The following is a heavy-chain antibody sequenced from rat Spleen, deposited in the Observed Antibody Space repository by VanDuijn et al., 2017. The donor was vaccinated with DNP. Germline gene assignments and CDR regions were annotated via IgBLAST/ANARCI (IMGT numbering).Heavy chain of an antibody. CDR2: IIYDGSRT. V-gene: IGHV5S10*01. Sequence: EVQLVETGGDLVPPGRSLKLSCAASGFTFSDYNMAWVRQAPKKGLEWVATIIYDGSRTYYRDSVKGRFTISRDNAKSTLYLQMDSLRSEDTATYYCATFEGRDAWGQGTSVTVSS. D-gene: IGHD1-11*01. CDR1: GFTFSDYN. J-gene: IGHJ4*01. CDR3: ATFEGRDA.